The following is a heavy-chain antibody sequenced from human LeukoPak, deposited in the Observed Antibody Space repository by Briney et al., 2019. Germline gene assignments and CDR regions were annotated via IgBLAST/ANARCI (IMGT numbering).Heavy chain of an antibody. J-gene: IGHJ5*02. CDR1: GYTFTGYY. CDR2: INPNSGGT. CDR3: ARDRQLSFGVVIPRWFDP. Sequence: GASVTVSCTASGYTFTGYYMHWVRQAPGQGLEWMGWINPNSGGTNYAQKFQGRVTMTRDTSISTAYMELSRLRSDDTAVYYCARDRQLSFGVVIPRWFDPWGQGTLVTVSS. D-gene: IGHD3-3*01. V-gene: IGHV1-2*02.